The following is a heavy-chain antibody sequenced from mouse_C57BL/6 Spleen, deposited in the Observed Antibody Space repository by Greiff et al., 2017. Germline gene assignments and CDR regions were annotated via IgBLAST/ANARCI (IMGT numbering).Heavy chain of an antibody. CDR3: ASRVRWGAMDY. CDR2: FHPYNDDT. Sequence: VKLMESGAELVKPGASVKMSCKASGYTFTTYPIEWMKQNHGKSLEWIGNFHPYNDDTKYNEKFKGKATLTVEKSSSTVYLELSRLTSDDSAVYYCASRVRWGAMDYWGQGTSVTVSS. V-gene: IGHV1-47*01. D-gene: IGHD1-1*01. J-gene: IGHJ4*01. CDR1: GYTFTTYP.